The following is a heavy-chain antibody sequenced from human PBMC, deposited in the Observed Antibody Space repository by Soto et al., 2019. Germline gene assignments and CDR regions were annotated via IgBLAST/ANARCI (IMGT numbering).Heavy chain of an antibody. CDR2: ISGSGGST. CDR3: AKATRGGAATLIRDY. CDR1: GFTFSIYA. Sequence: EVQLLESGGGLVQPGGSLRLSCAAAGFTFSIYAMSWVRQAPGKGLEWVSAISGSGGSTYYADSVKGRFTIYRDNSKNTLYQQMNSLRADDTAVYYCAKATRGGAATLIRDYWGQGTLVTVSS. V-gene: IGHV3-23*01. D-gene: IGHD6-13*01. J-gene: IGHJ4*02.